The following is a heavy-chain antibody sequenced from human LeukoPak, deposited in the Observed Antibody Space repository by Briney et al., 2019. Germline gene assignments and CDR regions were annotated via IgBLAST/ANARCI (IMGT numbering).Heavy chain of an antibody. CDR2: ISGSGGST. CDR1: EFTFSRYA. J-gene: IGHJ4*02. V-gene: IGHV3-23*01. D-gene: IGHD6-13*01. Sequence: PGGSLRLSCAASEFTFSRYAMSWVRQAPGKGLEWVSGISGSGGSTYNADSVKGRFTISRDNSKNTLYLQMNSLRVEDTAVYYCAKSGRASSSWSRERFDYWGQGTLVTVSS. CDR3: AKSGRASSSWSRERFDY.